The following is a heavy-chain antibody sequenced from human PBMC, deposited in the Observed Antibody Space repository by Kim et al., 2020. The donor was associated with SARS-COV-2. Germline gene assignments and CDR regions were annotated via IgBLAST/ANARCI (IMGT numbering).Heavy chain of an antibody. D-gene: IGHD3-9*01. J-gene: IGHJ4*02. CDR3: ARSLRYFDWLLFAY. CDR2: IYYSGST. V-gene: IGHV4-59*01. CDR1: GGSISSYY. Sequence: SETLSLTCTVSGGSISSYYWSWIRQPPGKGLEWIGYIYYSGSTNYNPSLKSRVTISVDTSKNQFSLKLSSVTAADTAVYYCARSLRYFDWLLFAYWGQGTLVTVSS.